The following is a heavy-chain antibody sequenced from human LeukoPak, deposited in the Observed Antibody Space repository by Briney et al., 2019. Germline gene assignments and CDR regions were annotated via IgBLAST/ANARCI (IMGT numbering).Heavy chain of an antibody. J-gene: IGHJ3*02. V-gene: IGHV4-39*01. Sequence: SETLSLTCTVSGGSISSSSYYWGWIRQPPGKGLEWIGTIYYSGSTYYNPPLKSRVTISVDTSKNLFSLKLSSVTAADTAVYYCARHRIPAADDAFDIWGQGTMVTVSS. CDR3: ARHRIPAADDAFDI. D-gene: IGHD6-13*01. CDR1: GGSISSSSYY. CDR2: IYYSGST.